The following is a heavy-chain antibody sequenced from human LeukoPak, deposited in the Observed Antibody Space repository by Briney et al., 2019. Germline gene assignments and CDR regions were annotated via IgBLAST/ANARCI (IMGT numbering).Heavy chain of an antibody. V-gene: IGHV3-30*03. CDR1: RFKFSSYG. CDR2: ISYDGTNK. Sequence: PGGSLRLSCEASRFKFSSYGMHWVRQAPGKGLQWVAVISYDGTNKYYGDSVKGRFTISRDNSKNTLYLQMNNLGPEDTAVYYCARDVYSSGWYYFDYWGQGTLVTVSS. J-gene: IGHJ4*02. CDR3: ARDVYSSGWYYFDY. D-gene: IGHD6-19*01.